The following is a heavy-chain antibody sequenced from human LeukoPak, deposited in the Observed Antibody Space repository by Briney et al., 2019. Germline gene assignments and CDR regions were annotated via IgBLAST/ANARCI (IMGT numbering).Heavy chain of an antibody. V-gene: IGHV3-66*01. CDR1: GFTVSSNY. Sequence: GGSLRLSCSDSGFTVSSNYMRWVRQAPGKGLEWVSVIYSGGSTHYADSVKGRFTISRDNSKNTLYLQMNSLRAEDTAVYYCARDRLHYDSLTGYPADWGQGTLVTVSS. J-gene: IGHJ4*02. CDR2: IYSGGST. CDR3: ARDRLHYDSLTGYPAD. D-gene: IGHD3-9*01.